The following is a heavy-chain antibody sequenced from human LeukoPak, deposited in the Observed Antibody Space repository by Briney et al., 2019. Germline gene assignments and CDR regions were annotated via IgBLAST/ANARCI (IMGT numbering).Heavy chain of an antibody. J-gene: IGHJ4*02. CDR2: ISWNSGSI. V-gene: IGHV3-9*01. D-gene: IGHD2-2*01. Sequence: GRSLRLSCAASGFTFDDYAMHWVRQAPGKGLEWVSGISWNSGSIGYADSVKGRFTISRDNAKNSLYLQMNSLRAEDTALYYCAKVGCSSTSCPNPFDYWGQGTLVTVSS. CDR1: GFTFDDYA. CDR3: AKVGCSSTSCPNPFDY.